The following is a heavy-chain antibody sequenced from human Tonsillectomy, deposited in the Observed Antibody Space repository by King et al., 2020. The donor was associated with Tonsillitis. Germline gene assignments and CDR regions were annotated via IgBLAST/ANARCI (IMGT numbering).Heavy chain of an antibody. J-gene: IGHJ6*03. D-gene: IGHD1-26*01. CDR1: GYIFSSYG. CDR2: ISVYKGDT. V-gene: IGHV1-18*01. Sequence: QLVQSGAEVKKPGASVKVSCKASGYIFSSYGISWVRQAPGLGLEWMGWISVYKGDTNYAQNLQGRVTMTTETSTRTAYLELRSLRSDDTAVYYCARDTGFSASFYDYYYMDVWGKGTTVTVSS. CDR3: ARDTGFSASFYDYYYMDV.